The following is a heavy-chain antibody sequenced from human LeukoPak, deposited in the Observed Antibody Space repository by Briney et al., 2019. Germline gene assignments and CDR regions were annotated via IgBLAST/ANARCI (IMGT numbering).Heavy chain of an antibody. V-gene: IGHV3-15*01. Sequence: KSGGSLRLSCAASGFTFTNVWMSWVRQAPGKGLEWVGRIKSKTDGETTDYAAPVKDRFTISRDDSKDTLYLQMSGLKAEDTAIYYCARREDAYCGGDCLYYFDYWGQGTLVTVSS. CDR3: ARREDAYCGGDCLYYFDY. D-gene: IGHD2-21*02. CDR1: GFTFTNVW. CDR2: IKSKTDGETT. J-gene: IGHJ4*02.